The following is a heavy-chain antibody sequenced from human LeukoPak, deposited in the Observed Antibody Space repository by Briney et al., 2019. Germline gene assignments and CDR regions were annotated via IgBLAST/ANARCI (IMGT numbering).Heavy chain of an antibody. J-gene: IGHJ5*02. CDR1: GYSFTSYW. D-gene: IGHD2-15*01. V-gene: IGHV5-10-1*01. CDR2: IDPSDSYT. Sequence: GESLKISCKGSGYSFTSYWVSWVRQMPGKGLEWMGRIDPSDSYTNYSPSFQGHVTISADKSISTACLQWSSLKASDTAMYYCARHIVVVAAGLNWFDPWGQGTLVTVSS. CDR3: ARHIVVVAAGLNWFDP.